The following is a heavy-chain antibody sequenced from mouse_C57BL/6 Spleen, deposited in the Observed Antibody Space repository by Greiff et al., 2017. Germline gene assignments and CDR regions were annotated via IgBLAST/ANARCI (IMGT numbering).Heavy chain of an antibody. CDR2: IDPSDSYT. CDR1: GYTFTSYW. V-gene: IGHV1-69*01. D-gene: IGHD1-1*01. CDR3: ARDGTTDYFDY. J-gene: IGHJ2*01. Sequence: QVQLQQPGAELVMPGASVKLSCKASGYTFTSYWMHWVKQRPGQGLEWIGEIDPSDSYTNYNQKFKGKSTLTVDKSSSTAYMQLSSLTSEDSAVYYCARDGTTDYFDYWGQGTTLTVSS.